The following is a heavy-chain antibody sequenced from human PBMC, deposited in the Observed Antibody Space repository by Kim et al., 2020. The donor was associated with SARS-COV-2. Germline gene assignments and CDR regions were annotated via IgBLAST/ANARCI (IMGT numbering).Heavy chain of an antibody. CDR1: GYTFTSYG. CDR3: ARTPIRGAAAGFAGGASWFDP. CDR2: ISAYNGNT. V-gene: IGHV1-18*01. Sequence: ASVKVSCKASGYTFTSYGISWVRQAPGQGLEWMGWISAYNGNTNYAQKLQGRVTMTTDTSTSTAYMELRSLRSDDTAVYYCARTPIRGAAAGFAGGASWFDPWGQGTLVTVSS. J-gene: IGHJ5*02. D-gene: IGHD6-13*01.